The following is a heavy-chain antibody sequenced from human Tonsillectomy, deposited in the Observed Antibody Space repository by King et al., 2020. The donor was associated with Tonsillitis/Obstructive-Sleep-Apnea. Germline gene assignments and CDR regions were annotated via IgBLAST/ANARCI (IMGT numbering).Heavy chain of an antibody. J-gene: IGHJ4*02. CDR2: IIPXFGXA. D-gene: IGHD3-10*01. CDR3: ARGRXXXSGSYXAHPPLDY. CDR1: GGTFSSYA. Sequence: QLVQSGAEVKKPGSSVKVSCKASGGTFSSYAISWVRQAPGQGLEWMGGIIPXFGXANXAQKFQGRVTITADESTSTAYMELSSLRSEDTAVYYCARGRXXXSGSYXAHPPLDYXGXGTLVTVXX. V-gene: IGHV1-69*01.